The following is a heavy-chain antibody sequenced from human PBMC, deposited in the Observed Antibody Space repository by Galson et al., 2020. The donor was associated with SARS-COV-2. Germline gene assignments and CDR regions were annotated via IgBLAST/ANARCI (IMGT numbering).Heavy chain of an antibody. J-gene: IGHJ4*02. D-gene: IGHD1-26*01. Sequence: QAGGSLRLSCAASGFTFSSYGMHWVRQAPGKGLEWVAVISYDGSNKYYADSVKGRFTISRDNSKNTLYLQMNSLRAEDTAVYYCARDHSGSYYGPCDYWGQGTLVTVSS. V-gene: IGHV3-30*03. CDR3: ARDHSGSYYGPCDY. CDR1: GFTFSSYG. CDR2: ISYDGSNK.